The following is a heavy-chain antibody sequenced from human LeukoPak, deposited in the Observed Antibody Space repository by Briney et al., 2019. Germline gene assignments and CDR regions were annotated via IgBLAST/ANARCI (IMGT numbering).Heavy chain of an antibody. CDR2: IIPIFGTA. Sequence: GASVKVSCKVSGGTFSNYAISWVRQAPGQGLEWMGGIIPIFGTANYAQKLQGRVTISADESTSTAYMELSSLRSEDTAVYYCARDQGYYYDSSGYSLDYWGQGTLVTVSS. CDR3: ARDQGYYYDSSGYSLDY. J-gene: IGHJ4*02. D-gene: IGHD3-22*01. V-gene: IGHV1-69*13. CDR1: GGTFSNYA.